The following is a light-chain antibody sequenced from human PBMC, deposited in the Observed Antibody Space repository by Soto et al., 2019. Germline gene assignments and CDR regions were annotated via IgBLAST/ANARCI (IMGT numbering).Light chain of an antibody. CDR3: QKCDYLPI. Sequence: DIQMTQSPSSLSASVGDRVTITCQASHDITSYLNWYQHKPGKAPKLLIYDASILEAGVPSRFSGSGSGTDFAFTINSLQREHVATYFCQKCDYLPIFGPGTTVDFK. CDR1: HDITSY. V-gene: IGKV1-33*01. J-gene: IGKJ3*01. CDR2: DAS.